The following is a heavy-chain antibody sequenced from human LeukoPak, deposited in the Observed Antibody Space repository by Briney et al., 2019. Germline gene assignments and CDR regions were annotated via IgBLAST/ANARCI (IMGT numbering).Heavy chain of an antibody. D-gene: IGHD6-13*01. Sequence: PGGSLRLSCATSGFTFDDYGMSWVRQAPGKGLEWVSIISSGSSAIFSADALKGRFTISRDDAKNLLYLDMNSLRAEDTAVYYCAKDLKQQLVPGFDPWGQGTLVTVSS. CDR3: AKDLKQQLVPGFDP. J-gene: IGHJ5*02. CDR2: ISSGSSAI. CDR1: GFTFDDYG. V-gene: IGHV3-21*04.